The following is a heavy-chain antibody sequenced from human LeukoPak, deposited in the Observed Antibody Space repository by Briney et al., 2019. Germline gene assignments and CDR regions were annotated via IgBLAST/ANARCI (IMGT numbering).Heavy chain of an antibody. CDR3: ARTDSGNIWFDP. V-gene: IGHV1-69*04. D-gene: IGHD1-26*01. CDR2: IIPIFGIA. Sequence: SVKVSCKASGGTFSSYAISWVRQAPGQGLEWMGRIIPIFGIANYAQKFQGRVTITADKSTSTAYMELSSLRSEDTAVYYCARTDSGNIWFDPWGQGTLVTVSS. CDR1: GGTFSSYA. J-gene: IGHJ5*02.